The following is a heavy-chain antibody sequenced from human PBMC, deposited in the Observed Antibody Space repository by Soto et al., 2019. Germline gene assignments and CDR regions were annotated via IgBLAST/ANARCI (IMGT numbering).Heavy chain of an antibody. D-gene: IGHD4-17*01. J-gene: IGHJ5*02. CDR2: IYSAGST. CDR1: GFIVSSSY. Sequence: EVQVVESGGGLVQPGGSLRLSCAASGFIVSSSYMSWVRQAPGKGLEWVAVIYSAGSTYYADSVKGRFTIYRDSSKNTRYLQMDSLRAEDTAVYYCACSPTRTNYADCFDPWCQGTLVTVSS. CDR3: ACSPTRTNYADCFDP. V-gene: IGHV3-66*01.